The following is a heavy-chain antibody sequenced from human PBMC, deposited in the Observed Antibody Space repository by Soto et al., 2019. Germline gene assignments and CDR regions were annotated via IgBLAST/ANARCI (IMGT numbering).Heavy chain of an antibody. Sequence: ASVKVSCKASGYTFTSYDTNWVRQATGQGLEWMGWMNPNSGNTGYAQKFQGRVTMTRNTSISTAYMELSSLRSEDTAVYYCARGFRWDFWSGYLGRGMDVWGQGTTVTVSS. V-gene: IGHV1-8*01. D-gene: IGHD3-3*01. CDR3: ARGFRWDFWSGYLGRGMDV. CDR1: GYTFTSYD. CDR2: MNPNSGNT. J-gene: IGHJ6*02.